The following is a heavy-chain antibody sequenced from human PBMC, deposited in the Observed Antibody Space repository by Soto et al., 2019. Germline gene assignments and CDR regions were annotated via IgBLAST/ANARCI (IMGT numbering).Heavy chain of an antibody. CDR2: TSGSGGIT. J-gene: IGHJ4*02. CDR1: GFTFSNYA. Sequence: GGSLRLSCAASGFTFSNYAMSWVRQAPGKGLEWVSGTSGSGGITYYADSVKGRFTISRDNSKNTLYLQMNSLRAEDTAVYYCVPRVGYCSGGYCAYWGQGTLVTVSS. CDR3: VPRVGYCSGGYCAY. V-gene: IGHV3-23*01. D-gene: IGHD2-15*01.